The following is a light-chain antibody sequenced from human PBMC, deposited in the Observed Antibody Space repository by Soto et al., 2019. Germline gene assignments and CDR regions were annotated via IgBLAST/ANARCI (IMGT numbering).Light chain of an antibody. V-gene: IGKV1-5*03. Sequence: DIQMTQSPSTLSASVGDRVTITCRASQSISSWLAWYQQKPGKAPKLLIYKASSLESGVPSRFSSSGSGTEFTLTISSLQPDDFATYYCQQYNSYWAMFGQGTKVDIK. CDR2: KAS. J-gene: IGKJ1*01. CDR3: QQYNSYWAM. CDR1: QSISSW.